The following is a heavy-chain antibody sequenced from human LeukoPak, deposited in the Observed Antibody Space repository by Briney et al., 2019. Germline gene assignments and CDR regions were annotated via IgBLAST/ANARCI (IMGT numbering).Heavy chain of an antibody. V-gene: IGHV3-7*03. CDR2: IKQDESER. D-gene: IGHD1-26*01. CDR3: AREGLGALWDI. CDR1: GFTFSSYW. Sequence: AGGSLRLSCTASGFTFSSYWMGWVRQAPGKGLEGVAHIKQDESERYYVNSAKGRFTISRDNAKKSLFLQMNSLRVEDTAMYFCAREGLGALWDIWGRGTMVTVSS. J-gene: IGHJ3*02.